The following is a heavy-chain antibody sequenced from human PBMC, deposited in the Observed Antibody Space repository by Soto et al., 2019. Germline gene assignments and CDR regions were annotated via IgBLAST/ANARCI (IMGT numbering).Heavy chain of an antibody. CDR2: ISSSGSYT. V-gene: IGHV3-11*03. CDR3: VGVVHPDAFDV. D-gene: IGHD2-15*01. J-gene: IGHJ3*01. CDR1: GFTFSDYY. Sequence: GGSLRLSCAASGFTFSDYYMSWIRQAPGKGLEWVSYISSSGSYTNYADSVKGRFTISRDNAKNSLYLQMNSLRAEDTAVYYCVGVVHPDAFDVWGQGTMVTVSS.